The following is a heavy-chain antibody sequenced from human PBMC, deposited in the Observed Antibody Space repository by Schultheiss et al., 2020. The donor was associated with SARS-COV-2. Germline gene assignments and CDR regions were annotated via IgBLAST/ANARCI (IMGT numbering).Heavy chain of an antibody. D-gene: IGHD3-10*01. V-gene: IGHV3-30*04. J-gene: IGHJ6*02. Sequence: GGSLRLSCAASGFTFNSYPMHWVRQAPGKGLEWVAVISYDGSNKYYADSVKGRFTISRDNSKNTLYLQMNSLRAEDTAVYYCAKDRITMVLGVVYYYYYGMDVWGQGTTVTVSS. CDR3: AKDRITMVLGVVYYYYYGMDV. CDR2: ISYDGSNK. CDR1: GFTFNSYP.